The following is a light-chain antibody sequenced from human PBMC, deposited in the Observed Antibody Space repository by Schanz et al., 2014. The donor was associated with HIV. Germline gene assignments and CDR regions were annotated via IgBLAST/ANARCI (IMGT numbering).Light chain of an antibody. CDR1: SSNIGSNY. CDR3: SSFAGSNIPWV. V-gene: IGLV1-47*01. Sequence: QSVLTQPPSASGTPGQRVTISCSGSSSNIGSNYVYWYQQLPGTAPKLLIYRNNQRPSGVPDRFSGSKSGTSASLAISGLQSEDEADYYCSSFAGSNIPWVFGGGTKVTVL. J-gene: IGLJ3*02. CDR2: RNN.